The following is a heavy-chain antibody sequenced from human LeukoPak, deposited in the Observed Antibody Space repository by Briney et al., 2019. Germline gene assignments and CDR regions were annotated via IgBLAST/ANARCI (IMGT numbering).Heavy chain of an antibody. Sequence: RRSLRLSCAASGFTFSSHAFHWVRQAPGKGMEWLAIISFDGSEIFYADSVKGRFTISRDNSKETLYMQMNSLRGEDTAVYYCARDQGHYGDYLFDYWGQGTLVTVSS. CDR1: GFTFSSHA. D-gene: IGHD4-17*01. V-gene: IGHV3-30*04. CDR2: ISFDGSEI. CDR3: ARDQGHYGDYLFDY. J-gene: IGHJ4*02.